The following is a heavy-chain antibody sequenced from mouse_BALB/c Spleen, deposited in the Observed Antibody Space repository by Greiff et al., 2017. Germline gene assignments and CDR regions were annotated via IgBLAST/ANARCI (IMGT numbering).Heavy chain of an antibody. CDR3: ARGVYDGYYYFDY. D-gene: IGHD2-3*01. V-gene: IGHV5-17*02. CDR2: ISSGSSTI. CDR1: GFTFSSFG. J-gene: IGHJ2*01. Sequence: EVQGVESGGGLVQPGGSRKLSCAASGFTFSSFGMHWVRQAPEKGLEWVAYISSGSSTIYYADTVKGRFTISRDNPKNTLFLQMTSLRSEDTAMYYCARGVYDGYYYFDYWGPGTTLTVSS.